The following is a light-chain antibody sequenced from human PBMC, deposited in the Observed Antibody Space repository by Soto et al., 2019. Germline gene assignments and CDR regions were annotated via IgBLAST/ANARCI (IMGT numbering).Light chain of an antibody. Sequence: DIQVTQSLPSLSASVGDRVTVTCQASQDSNTFLNWFQQRPGEAPKLLIYATSNLEPGVPSRFSGRQSGTDFILSISRLQPEDVGTYYGKQSDNLPDLTFGTGNKVNI. CDR1: QDSNTF. CDR2: ATS. J-gene: IGKJ3*01. CDR3: KQSDNLPDLT. V-gene: IGKV1-33*01.